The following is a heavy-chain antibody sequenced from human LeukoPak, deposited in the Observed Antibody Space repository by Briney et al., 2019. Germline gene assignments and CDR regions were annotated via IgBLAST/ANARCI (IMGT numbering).Heavy chain of an antibody. CDR3: ARATDDGDMAPGY. D-gene: IGHD4-17*01. CDR1: GGTLSSYA. Sequence: SVKVSCKASGGTLSSYAISWVRQAPGQGLEWMGGIIPIFGTANYAQKFQGRVTITADESTSTAYMELSSLRSEDTAVYYCARATDDGDMAPGYWGQGTLVTVSP. CDR2: IIPIFGTA. V-gene: IGHV1-69*13. J-gene: IGHJ4*02.